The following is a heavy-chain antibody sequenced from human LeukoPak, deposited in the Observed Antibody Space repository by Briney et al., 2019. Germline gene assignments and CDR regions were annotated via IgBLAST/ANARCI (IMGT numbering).Heavy chain of an antibody. CDR1: GFTFSSYS. Sequence: GGSLRLSCAASGFTFSSYSMNWVRQAPGKGLEWVSSISSSSSYIYYADSVKGRFTISRDNAKNSLYLQMNSLRAEDTAVYYCARAPSTTWLQSLVDYWGQGTLVTVSS. J-gene: IGHJ4*02. CDR3: ARAPSTTWLQSLVDY. CDR2: ISSSSSYI. D-gene: IGHD5-24*01. V-gene: IGHV3-21*04.